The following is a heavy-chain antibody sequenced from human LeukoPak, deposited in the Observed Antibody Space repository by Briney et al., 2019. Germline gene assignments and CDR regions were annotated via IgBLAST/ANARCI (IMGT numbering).Heavy chain of an antibody. V-gene: IGHV4-34*01. CDR1: GGSFSGYY. Sequence: SETLSLTCAVYGGSFSGYYWSWIRQPPGKGLEWIGEINHSGSTDYNPSLKSRVTISVDTSKNQFSLKLSSVTAADPAVYYCAMNNWGLDYWGQGTLVTVSS. D-gene: IGHD7-27*01. CDR3: AMNNWGLDY. CDR2: INHSGST. J-gene: IGHJ4*02.